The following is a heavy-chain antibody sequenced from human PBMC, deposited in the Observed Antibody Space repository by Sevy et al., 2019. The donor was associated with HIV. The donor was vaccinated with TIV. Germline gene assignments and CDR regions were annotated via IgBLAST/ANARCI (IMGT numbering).Heavy chain of an antibody. J-gene: IGHJ6*02. CDR2: ISNSGSTI. D-gene: IGHD1-7*01. CDR1: GFTFSDYY. Sequence: GGSLRLSCAASGFTFSDYYMSWIRQAPGKGLEWVSYISNSGSTIYYADSVKGRFTISRDNAKNSLYLQMNSLRAEDTAVYYCARAITLTTFPYYGMDVWGLGTTVTVSS. CDR3: ARAITLTTFPYYGMDV. V-gene: IGHV3-11*01.